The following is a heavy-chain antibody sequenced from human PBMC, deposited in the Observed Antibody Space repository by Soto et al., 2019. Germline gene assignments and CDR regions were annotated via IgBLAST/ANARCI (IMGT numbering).Heavy chain of an antibody. Sequence: GGSLRLSCAASGFTLSSYAMSWVRQAPGNGLEWVSGISGSGGGTYYADSVKGRFTISRDNSKNTLYLQMNSLRAEDTAVYYCAKQYPTSNILLDYWGQGTLVTVSS. V-gene: IGHV3-23*01. CDR3: AKQYPTSNILLDY. J-gene: IGHJ4*02. CDR2: ISGSGGGT. CDR1: GFTLSSYA.